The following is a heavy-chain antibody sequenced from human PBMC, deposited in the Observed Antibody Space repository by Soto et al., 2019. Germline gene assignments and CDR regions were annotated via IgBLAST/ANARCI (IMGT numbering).Heavy chain of an antibody. D-gene: IGHD5-18*01. V-gene: IGHV1-3*01. J-gene: IGHJ4*02. Sequence: QVQLVQSGAEVKKPGASVKVSCKASGYTFTSYAMHWVRQAPGQRLEWMGWINAGYGNTKYSQKFQGRVTITRDTSASTAYMELSSLRSEDTAVYYCARGLNGYLHYFDYWGQGTLVTVSS. CDR2: INAGYGNT. CDR3: ARGLNGYLHYFDY. CDR1: GYTFTSYA.